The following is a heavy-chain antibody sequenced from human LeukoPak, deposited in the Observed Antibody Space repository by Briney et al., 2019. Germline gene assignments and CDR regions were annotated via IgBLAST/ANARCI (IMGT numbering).Heavy chain of an antibody. Sequence: GGSLRLSCAASGFTFSSSWKHWLRQAPGKGLVWGSRITRDGSSITHADSVKGRFTTSRDNAKNTLYLQMDSLRDDDTAVYYCARDPGYESWSPFWGGMDVWGNGTTVIVSS. CDR2: ITRDGSSI. D-gene: IGHD3-16*01. CDR3: ARDPGYESWSPFWGGMDV. CDR1: GFTFSSSW. V-gene: IGHV3-74*01. J-gene: IGHJ6*04.